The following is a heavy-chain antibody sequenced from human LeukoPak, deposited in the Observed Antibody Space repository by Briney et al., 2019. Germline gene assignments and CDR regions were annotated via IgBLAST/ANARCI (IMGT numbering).Heavy chain of an antibody. CDR1: GYTLTDYN. CDR3: ARGGCSSTSCYAYDY. CDR2: INPYSGVT. D-gene: IGHD2-2*01. J-gene: IGHJ4*02. Sequence: ASVKVSCKASGYTLTDYNMHWVRQAPGQGLEWMGWINPYSGVTNYAQKFQARVTMTRDTSIRTAYMEMSSLESEDTAVYYCARGGCSSTSCYAYDYWGRGTLVTVSS. V-gene: IGHV1-2*02.